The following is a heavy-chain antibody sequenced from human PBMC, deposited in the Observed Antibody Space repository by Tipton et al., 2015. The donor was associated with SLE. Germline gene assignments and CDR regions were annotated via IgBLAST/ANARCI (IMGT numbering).Heavy chain of an antibody. J-gene: IGHJ4*02. CDR2: IYYSGST. D-gene: IGHD3-10*01. CDR1: GGSVSSGSYY. V-gene: IGHV4-61*01. CDR3: ARAGRDY. Sequence: TLSLTCTVSGGSVSSGSYYWSWIRQPPGKGLEWIGYIYYSGSTNYNPSLKSRVTISIDTSKNQFSLKLSSVTAADTAVYFCARAGRDYWGQGTLVTVSS.